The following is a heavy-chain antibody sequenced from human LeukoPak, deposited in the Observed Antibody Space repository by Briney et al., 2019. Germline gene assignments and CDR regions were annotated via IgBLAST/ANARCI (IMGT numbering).Heavy chain of an antibody. CDR1: GYTHTELS. CDR3: ATGPPSAGPLHDAFDI. V-gene: IGHV1-24*01. D-gene: IGHD6-13*01. J-gene: IGHJ3*02. Sequence: ASVKDSCKVSGYTHTELSMHSVRPPPAKQPDCMRGFDPEDGETIYAQKFQGRVTMTEDTSTDTAYMELSSMRSEDTAVYYCATGPPSAGPLHDAFDIWGQGTMVTVSS. CDR2: FDPEDGET.